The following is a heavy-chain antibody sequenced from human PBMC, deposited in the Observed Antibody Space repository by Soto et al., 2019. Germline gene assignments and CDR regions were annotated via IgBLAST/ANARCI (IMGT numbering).Heavy chain of an antibody. CDR1: GFTFSSYA. Sequence: GGSLRLSCAASGFTFSSYAMHWVRQAPGKGLEWVAVISYDGSNKYYADSVKGRFTISRDNSKNTLYLQMNSLRAEDTAVYYCARDMVKSDPVTNWYFDLLGRGTLVTVSS. CDR2: ISYDGSNK. V-gene: IGHV3-30*04. J-gene: IGHJ2*01. CDR3: ARDMVKSDPVTNWYFDL. D-gene: IGHD5-18*01.